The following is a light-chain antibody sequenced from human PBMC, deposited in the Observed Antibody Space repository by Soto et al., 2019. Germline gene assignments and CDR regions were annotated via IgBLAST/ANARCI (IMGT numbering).Light chain of an antibody. CDR1: QSVSSSY. Sequence: ESVLTSSPGTLSLSPGERATLSCRASQSVSSSYLAWYQQKPGQAPRLLIYGASSRATGIPDRFSGSGSGTDFTLTISRLEPEDFAVYYCQQYGSSPPGLTFGGGTKVDIK. V-gene: IGKV3-20*01. CDR3: QQYGSSPPGLT. CDR2: GAS. J-gene: IGKJ4*01.